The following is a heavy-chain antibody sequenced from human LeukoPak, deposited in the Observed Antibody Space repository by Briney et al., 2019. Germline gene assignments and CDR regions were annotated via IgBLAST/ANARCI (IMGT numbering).Heavy chain of an antibody. CDR1: GGTFSSYA. D-gene: IGHD6-13*01. CDR3: ARDGLGMGPFDP. CDR2: IIPIFGTA. Sequence: SVKVSCKASGGTFSSYAISWVRQAPGQGLEWMGGIIPIFGTANYAQKFQGRVTITADKSTSTAYMELSSLRAEDTAVYYCARDGLGMGPFDPWGPGTLVTVSS. J-gene: IGHJ5*02. V-gene: IGHV1-69*06.